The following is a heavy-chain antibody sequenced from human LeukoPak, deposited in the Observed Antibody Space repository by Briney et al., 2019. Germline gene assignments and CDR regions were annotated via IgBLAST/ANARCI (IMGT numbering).Heavy chain of an antibody. CDR1: GFTVTDNY. D-gene: IGHD4-17*01. J-gene: IGHJ4*02. Sequence: GGSLRLSCAVSGFTVTDNYMSWVRQAPGKGLQWVSVVYPDGRTYYADSVKGRFTISRDNSRNTLLLQLNSLRADDTAVYYCARTNPVCGDYDYWGQGTLVTVSS. CDR2: VYPDGRT. CDR3: ARTNPVCGDYDY. V-gene: IGHV3-53*01.